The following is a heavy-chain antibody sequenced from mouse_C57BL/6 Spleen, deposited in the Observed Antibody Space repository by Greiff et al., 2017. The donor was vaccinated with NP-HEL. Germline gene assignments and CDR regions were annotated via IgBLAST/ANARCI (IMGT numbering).Heavy chain of an antibody. V-gene: IGHV5-6*01. J-gene: IGHJ2*01. CDR1: GFTFSSYG. CDR3: ARHLGLFDD. CDR2: ISSGGSYT. D-gene: IGHD4-1*01. Sequence: EVQLVESGGDLVKPGGSLKLSCAASGFTFSSYGMSWVRQTPDKRLEWVATISSGGSYTYYPDSVKGRFTISRDNAKNTLYLQMSSLKSEDTAMYYCARHLGLFDDWGKGTTLTVSS.